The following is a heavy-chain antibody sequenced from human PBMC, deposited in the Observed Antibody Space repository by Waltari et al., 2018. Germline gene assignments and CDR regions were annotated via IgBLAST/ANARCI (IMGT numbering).Heavy chain of an antibody. CDR2: ILYDGSNK. V-gene: IGHV3-30*18. D-gene: IGHD2-2*01. Sequence: QVQLAQSGGGMVQPGRSLRLSCAASGFTFSNYAMHWVRQAPGKGVEWVAGILYDGSNKYYADSVKGSLTISRDNSKNTLYLQMNSLRAEDTAVYYCAKDGMPYLWGQGTLVTVSS. CDR1: GFTFSNYA. CDR3: AKDGMPYL. J-gene: IGHJ5*02.